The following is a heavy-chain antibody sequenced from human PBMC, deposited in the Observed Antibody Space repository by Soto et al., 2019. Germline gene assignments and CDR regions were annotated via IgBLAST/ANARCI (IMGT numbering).Heavy chain of an antibody. CDR2: IYWDDDK. Sequence: QITLKESGPTLVKPTQTLTLTCTFSGFSLSTSGVGVGWIRQPPGKALEWLGLIYWDDDKSYSPSLKSRLTITKDTDKNQVVLTMTNMDPVDTATYSCAHRDYYDSSGYYLPYYFDYWGQGTLVTVSS. V-gene: IGHV2-5*02. CDR1: GFSLSTSGVG. J-gene: IGHJ4*02. D-gene: IGHD3-22*01. CDR3: AHRDYYDSSGYYLPYYFDY.